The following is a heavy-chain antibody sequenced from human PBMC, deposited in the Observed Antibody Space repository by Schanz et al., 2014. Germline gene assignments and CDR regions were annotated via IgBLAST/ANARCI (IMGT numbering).Heavy chain of an antibody. CDR2: IYSGGRT. J-gene: IGHJ4*02. V-gene: IGHV3-66*01. CDR3: ARKTDSSGTGDY. D-gene: IGHD6-19*01. CDR1: GFIFNDYY. Sequence: EVQLVESGGGLVKPGGSLRLSCAASGFIFNDYYMNWIRQAPGKGLEWVSVIYSGGRTYYADSVKGRFTISRDGSKNTLYLQMNSLRAEDTAVYYCARKTDSSGTGDYWGQGTLVTVSS.